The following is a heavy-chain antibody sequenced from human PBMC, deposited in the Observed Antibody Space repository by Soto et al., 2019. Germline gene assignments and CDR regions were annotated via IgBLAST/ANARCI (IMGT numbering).Heavy chain of an antibody. D-gene: IGHD1-20*01. J-gene: IGHJ5*02. CDR1: GGSISSSY. Sequence: SETLSLTCSVSGGSISSSYWSWIRQPAGKGLEWIGRVHATGSTNYNPSLKSRVIMSLDTSENQISMNLTSVTAADTAVYYCARAVTYNWHHWFDPWGQGTLVTVSS. CDR3: ARAVTYNWHHWFDP. V-gene: IGHV4-4*07. CDR2: VHATGST.